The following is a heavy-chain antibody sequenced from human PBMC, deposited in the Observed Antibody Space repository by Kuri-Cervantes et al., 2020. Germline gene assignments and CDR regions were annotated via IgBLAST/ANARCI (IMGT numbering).Heavy chain of an antibody. CDR1: GGSFSSIPYY. CDR2: IYYSGGT. J-gene: IGHJ1*01. Sequence: SETLSLPCTVSGGSFSSIPYYWGWIRQPRGKGLEWIGRIYYSGGTYYNPSLKSRVTISVDPSKNQFSLKLSSVTAADTAVHYCARGLIVMNGVHDSSGYYRRWGYFQYWGQGTLVTVSS. D-gene: IGHD3-22*01. CDR3: ARGLIVMNGVHDSSGYYRRWGYFQY. V-gene: IGHV4-39*01.